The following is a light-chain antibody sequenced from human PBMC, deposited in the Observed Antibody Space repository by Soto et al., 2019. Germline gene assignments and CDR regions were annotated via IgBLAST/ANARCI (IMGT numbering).Light chain of an antibody. J-gene: IGLJ2*01. CDR3: SSYAGSPVI. Sequence: QSALTQPPSASGSPGQSVTISCTGTSSDVGGYNYVSWYQQHPGKAPKLMISEVSKRPSGVPDRFSGSKSGNTASLTVSGLQAEDEADYYCSSYAGSPVIFGPGTKLTVL. CDR2: EVS. CDR1: SSDVGGYNY. V-gene: IGLV2-8*01.